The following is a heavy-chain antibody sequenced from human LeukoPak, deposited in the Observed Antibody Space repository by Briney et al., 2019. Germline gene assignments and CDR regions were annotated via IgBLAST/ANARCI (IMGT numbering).Heavy chain of an antibody. CDR2: IWYDGSNK. Sequence: GGSLRLSCAASGFTFSSYGMHWVRQAPGKGLEWVAVIWYDGSNKYYADSVKGRFTISRDNSKNTLYLQMNSLRAEDTAVYYCARESPGLLLYPYYGMDVWGKGTTVTVSS. CDR1: GFTFSSYG. D-gene: IGHD3-3*01. CDR3: ARESPGLLLYPYYGMDV. V-gene: IGHV3-33*01. J-gene: IGHJ6*04.